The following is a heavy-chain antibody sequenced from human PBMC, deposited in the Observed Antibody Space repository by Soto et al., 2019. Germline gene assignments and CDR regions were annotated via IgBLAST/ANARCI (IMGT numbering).Heavy chain of an antibody. CDR2: IYYSGST. CDR3: ARDRVDTAMVTSRDYYYYGMDV. V-gene: IGHV4-61*01. Sequence: LSLTCTVSGGSVSSGSYYWSWIRQPPGKGLEWIGYIYYSGSTNYNPSLKSRVTISVDTSKNQFSLKLSSVTAADTAVYYCARDRVDTAMVTSRDYYYYGMDVWGQGTTVTVSS. CDR1: GGSVSSGSYY. D-gene: IGHD5-18*01. J-gene: IGHJ6*02.